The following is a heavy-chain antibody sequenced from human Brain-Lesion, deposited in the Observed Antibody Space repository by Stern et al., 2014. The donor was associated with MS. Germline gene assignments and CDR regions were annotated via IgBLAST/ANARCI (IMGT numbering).Heavy chain of an antibody. D-gene: IGHD3-3*01. V-gene: IGHV1-2*02. CDR3: ARDQRGITIFGVVTDYYYLGMDV. CDR2: INPHTGGT. CDR1: GYNFTGYY. Sequence: QVQLVESGAEVKKPGASVKVSCKTSGYNFTGYYIHWVRQAPGQGLEWMAWINPHTGGTKYAQKFQGRVTMSRDTSISTAYVELSSLTSDDTAVYYCARDQRGITIFGVVTDYYYLGMDVWGQGTTVTVSS. J-gene: IGHJ6*02.